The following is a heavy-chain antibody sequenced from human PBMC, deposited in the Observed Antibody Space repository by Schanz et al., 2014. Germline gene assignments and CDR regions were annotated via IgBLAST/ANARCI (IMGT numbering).Heavy chain of an antibody. CDR2: ISGYKGNR. J-gene: IGHJ5*02. Sequence: QVQLVQSRPEVKKPGASVKVSCKASGYTFTSYGISWVRQAPGQGLEWMGWISGYKGNRKYAQKVQGRVTMTTDTSTSTAYMELRSLTSDDTAVYYCARDSDPYNWNPHNWFDPWGQGTLVTVSS. D-gene: IGHD1-20*01. V-gene: IGHV1-18*01. CDR3: ARDSDPYNWNPHNWFDP. CDR1: GYTFTSYG.